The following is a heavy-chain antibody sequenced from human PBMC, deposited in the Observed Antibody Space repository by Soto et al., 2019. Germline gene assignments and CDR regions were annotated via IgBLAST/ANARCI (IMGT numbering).Heavy chain of an antibody. CDR1: GGAISGRSNY. Sequence: PSETLSLTCAVSGGAISGRSNYWGWIRQPPGKGLEYIGSIYSGGSTYYNPSLKSRVTLSVDATQNQFSLRLTSVTAADTAVYYCATFMGVGFGELVDAFDIWGQGTMVTVSS. CDR2: IYSGGST. J-gene: IGHJ3*02. CDR3: ATFMGVGFGELVDAFDI. D-gene: IGHD3-10*01. V-gene: IGHV4-39*01.